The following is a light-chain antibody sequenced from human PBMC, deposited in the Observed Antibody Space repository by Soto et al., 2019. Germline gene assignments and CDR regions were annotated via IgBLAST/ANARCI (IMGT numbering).Light chain of an antibody. CDR3: LQDYNYPWT. Sequence: AIQLTQSPSSLSASVGDRVTITCRASQGISSYLAWYQQKPGKAPKLLIYAASTLQSGVPSRFSGSGSRTDFTLTISSLQPEDFATYYCLQDYNYPWTFGQGTKVDIK. CDR2: AAS. J-gene: IGKJ1*01. CDR1: QGISSY. V-gene: IGKV1-6*01.